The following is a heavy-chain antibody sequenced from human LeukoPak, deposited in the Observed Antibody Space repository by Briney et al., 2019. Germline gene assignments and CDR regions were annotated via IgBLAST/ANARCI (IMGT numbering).Heavy chain of an antibody. J-gene: IGHJ4*02. D-gene: IGHD4-17*01. CDR1: GFTFSSHF. Sequence: GGSLRLSCAASGFTFSSHFISGVPETPGKGLEWGSAISTSSGRTYYADSVKGRFSISRDNSKNTLYLQINSLRAEDTAVYYCAKERGYSGDPQDFDYWGQGPLVTVSS. CDR2: ISTSSGRT. CDR3: AKERGYSGDPQDFDY. V-gene: IGHV3-23*01.